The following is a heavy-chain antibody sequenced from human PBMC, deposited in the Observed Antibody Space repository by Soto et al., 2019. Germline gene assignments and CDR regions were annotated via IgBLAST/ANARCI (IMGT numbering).Heavy chain of an antibody. CDR1: GGSFSGYQ. D-gene: IGHD3-10*01. J-gene: IGHJ6*03. CDR3: ARGLILWFGELSRRGGYYYYMDV. V-gene: IGHV4-34*01. Sequence: QVQLQQWGAGLLKPSETLSLTCAVYGGSFSGYQWSWIRQTPGKGLEWIGEINDSGNINYNPSLKSRVTMLLDTPKKQICLKLSSVTAADTAVYYCARGLILWFGELSRRGGYYYYMDVWGKGTTVTVSS. CDR2: INDSGNI.